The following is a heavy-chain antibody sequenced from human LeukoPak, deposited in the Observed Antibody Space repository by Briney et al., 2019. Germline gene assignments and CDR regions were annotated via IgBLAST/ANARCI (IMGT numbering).Heavy chain of an antibody. V-gene: IGHV1-2*02. D-gene: IGHD5-18*01. J-gene: IGHJ6*03. CDR3: ARRGYNYGPKKTYLHYYYMDV. Sequence: ASVKVSCKASGYTFTGYYIHWVRQAPGQGLECMGWINTKSGEINYGQHFQGRVTMTRDTSISTAYMELSRLRGDDTAIFYCARRGYNYGPKKTYLHYYYMDVWGTGTTVTVSS. CDR1: GYTFTGYY. CDR2: INTKSGEI.